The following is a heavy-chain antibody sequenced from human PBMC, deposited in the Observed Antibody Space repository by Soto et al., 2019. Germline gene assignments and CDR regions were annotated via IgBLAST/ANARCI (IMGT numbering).Heavy chain of an antibody. V-gene: IGHV3-30*18. CDR1: GLTFSSYG. Sequence: QVQLVESGGGVVKPGRSLRLSCAASGLTFSSYGMHWVRQAPGKGLEWVAVISYDGSNKYYADSVKGRFTISRDNSKNTLYLQMNSLRAEDTAVYYCANNGFGELLPDYWGQGTLVTVSS. CDR2: ISYDGSNK. CDR3: ANNGFGELLPDY. J-gene: IGHJ4*02. D-gene: IGHD3-10*01.